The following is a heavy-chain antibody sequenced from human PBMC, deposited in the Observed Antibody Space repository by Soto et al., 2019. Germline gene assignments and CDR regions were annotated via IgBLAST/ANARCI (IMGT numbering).Heavy chain of an antibody. CDR1: GYPFTSYV. Sequence: ASVKVSCKASGYPFTSYVISWVRQAPGQGLEWMGWISAYNGNTNYAQKLQGRVTMTTDTSTSTAYMELRSLRSDDTAVYYCARTVQLERRGSFDYWGQGTLVTVSS. V-gene: IGHV1-18*01. CDR3: ARTVQLERRGSFDY. J-gene: IGHJ4*02. D-gene: IGHD1-1*01. CDR2: ISAYNGNT.